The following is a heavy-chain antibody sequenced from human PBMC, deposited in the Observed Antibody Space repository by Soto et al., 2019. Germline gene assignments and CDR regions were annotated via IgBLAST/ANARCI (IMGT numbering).Heavy chain of an antibody. CDR2: ISAYNGNT. D-gene: IGHD3-3*01. V-gene: IGHV1-18*01. CDR3: ARAPMSGYQTNWFEP. CDR1: GYTFTSYG. J-gene: IGHJ5*02. Sequence: ASVKVSCKASGYTFTSYGISLVRQAPGQGLEWMGWISAYNGNTNYAQKLQGRVTMTTDTSTSTAYMELRSLRSDDTAVYYCARAPMSGYQTNWFEPWGQGTLVTVSS.